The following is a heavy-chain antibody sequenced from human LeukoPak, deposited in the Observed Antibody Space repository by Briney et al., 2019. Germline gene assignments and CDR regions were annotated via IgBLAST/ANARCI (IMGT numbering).Heavy chain of an antibody. Sequence: ASVKVSCKASGYTFTSYDINWVRQATGQGLEWMGWMNPNSGNTGYAQKFQGRVTMTRNTSISTAYMELSSLRSEDTAVYYCARGKNDFWSGHEPYDYWGQGTLVTVSS. D-gene: IGHD3-3*01. J-gene: IGHJ4*02. CDR3: ARGKNDFWSGHEPYDY. CDR1: GYTFTSYD. V-gene: IGHV1-8*01. CDR2: MNPNSGNT.